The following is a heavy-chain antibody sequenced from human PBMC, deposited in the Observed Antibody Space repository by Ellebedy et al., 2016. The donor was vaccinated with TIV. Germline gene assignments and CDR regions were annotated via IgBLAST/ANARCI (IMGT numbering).Heavy chain of an antibody. CDR3: ARDLVQTTEAFDM. V-gene: IGHV3-7*01. J-gene: IGHJ3*02. Sequence: GGSLRLXXVVSGFSFNDYWMDWVRQAPGKGLEWVANIKQDGSEKYSVDSVKGRFTTSRDNAKNSLYLHMNSLRDEDTAVYYCARDLVQTTEAFDMWGQGTLVTVSS. D-gene: IGHD4/OR15-4a*01. CDR2: IKQDGSEK. CDR1: GFSFNDYW.